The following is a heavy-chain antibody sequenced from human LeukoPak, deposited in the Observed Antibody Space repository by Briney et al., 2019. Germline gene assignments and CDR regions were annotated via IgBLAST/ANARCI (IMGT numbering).Heavy chain of an antibody. CDR1: GFTFSSYA. CDR3: AKDYSSGGELVAYFDY. D-gene: IGHD6-19*01. J-gene: IGHJ4*02. Sequence: PGGSLRLSCAASGFTFSSYAMSWVRQAPGKGLEWVSAISGSGGSTYYADSVRGRFTISGDNSKNTLYLQMNSLRAEDTAVYYCAKDYSSGGELVAYFDYWGQGTLVTVSS. CDR2: ISGSGGST. V-gene: IGHV3-23*01.